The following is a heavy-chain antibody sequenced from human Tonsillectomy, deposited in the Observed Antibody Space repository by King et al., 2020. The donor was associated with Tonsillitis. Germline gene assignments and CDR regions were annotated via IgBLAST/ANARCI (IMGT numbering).Heavy chain of an antibody. D-gene: IGHD3-22*01. Sequence: VQLQESGPGLVKPSQTLSLTCTVSGASISSGNYFWSWIRQPAGKGLEWIGRIYITESTNYNPSLKSRVTISVDTSKNQVSLKLSSGTAADTAVYYCARGSYSPMIVAPAVDWGQGTLVTVSS. V-gene: IGHV4-61*02. J-gene: IGHJ4*02. CDR2: IYITEST. CDR1: GASISSGNYF. CDR3: ARGSYSPMIVAPAVD.